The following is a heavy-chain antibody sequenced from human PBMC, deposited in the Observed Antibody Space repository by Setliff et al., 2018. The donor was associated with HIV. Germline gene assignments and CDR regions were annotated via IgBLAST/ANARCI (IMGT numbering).Heavy chain of an antibody. D-gene: IGHD3-10*01. CDR1: GYSISSGYY. CDR3: ARSTDYYGSGKCSGWFDP. J-gene: IGHJ5*02. Sequence: SETLSLTCAVSGYSISSGYYWGWIRQPPGKGLEWIGRIYHSGSTYYNPSLKSRVTISIDRSKNQFSLKLSSVTAADSAVYYCARSTDYYGSGKCSGWFDPWGQGTLVTVSS. V-gene: IGHV4-38-2*01. CDR2: IYHSGST.